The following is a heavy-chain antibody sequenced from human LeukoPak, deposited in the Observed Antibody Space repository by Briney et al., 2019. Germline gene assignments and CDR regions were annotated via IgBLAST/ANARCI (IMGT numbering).Heavy chain of an antibody. V-gene: IGHV1-18*04. D-gene: IGHD3-10*01. CDR1: GYTFTGYY. CDR2: ISAYNGNT. Sequence: ASVKVSCKASGYTFTGYYMHWVRQAPGQGLEWVGWISAYNGNTNYAQKLQGRVTMTTDTSTSTAYMELRSLRSDDTAVYYCARDPAYGSGSFQDYWGQGTLVTVSS. CDR3: ARDPAYGSGSFQDY. J-gene: IGHJ4*02.